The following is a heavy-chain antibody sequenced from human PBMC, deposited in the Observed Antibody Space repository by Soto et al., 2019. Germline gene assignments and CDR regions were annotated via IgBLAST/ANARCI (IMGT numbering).Heavy chain of an antibody. Sequence: GASVKVSCKASGGTFSSYTISWVRQAPGQGLEWMGWIIPILGIANYAQKFQGRVTMTTDTSTSTAYMELRSLRSDDTAVYYCARGMVYEGFVDYWGQGTLVTVSS. D-gene: IGHD2-8*01. CDR3: ARGMVYEGFVDY. CDR1: GGTFSSYT. V-gene: IGHV1-69*10. J-gene: IGHJ4*02. CDR2: IIPILGIA.